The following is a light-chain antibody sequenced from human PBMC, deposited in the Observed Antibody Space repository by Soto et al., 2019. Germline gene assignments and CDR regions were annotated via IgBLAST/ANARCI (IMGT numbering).Light chain of an antibody. J-gene: IGKJ2*01. V-gene: IGKV4-1*01. Sequence: DIVMTQSPDSLAVSLGERATINCKSSQSVVYSSNNKNYLTWYQQKPGQPTTALIYWASTRESGVPDRFSGSGSGTDFTLTISGLQAEDVAVYYCQQYYSTPYTFGQGTKLEIK. CDR2: WAS. CDR3: QQYYSTPYT. CDR1: QSVVYSSNNKNY.